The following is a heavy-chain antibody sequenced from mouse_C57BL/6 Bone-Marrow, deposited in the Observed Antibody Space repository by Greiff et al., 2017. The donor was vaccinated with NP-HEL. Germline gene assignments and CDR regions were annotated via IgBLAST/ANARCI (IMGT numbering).Heavy chain of an antibody. CDR2: IYPGDGDT. D-gene: IGHD1-1*01. CDR1: GYAFSSSW. Sequence: VKLQESGPELVKPGASVKISCKASGYAFSSSWMNWVKQRPGKGLEWIGRIYPGDGDTNYNGKFKGKATLTADKSSSTAYMQLSSLTSEDSAVYFWTRITTVVATDYWGQGTTLTVSS. CDR3: TRITTVVATDY. V-gene: IGHV1-82*01. J-gene: IGHJ2*01.